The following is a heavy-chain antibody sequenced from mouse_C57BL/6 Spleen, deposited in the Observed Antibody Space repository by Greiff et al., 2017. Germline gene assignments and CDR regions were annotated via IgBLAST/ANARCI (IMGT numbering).Heavy chain of an antibody. Sequence: QVQLQQPGAKLVKPGASVKMSCKASGYTFTSYWITWVKQRPGQGLEWIGDIYPGSGSTNYNEKFKSKATLTVDTSSSTAYMQLSSLPSEDSAVYYCARRITTVVEGNFDYWGQGTTLTVSS. CDR2: IYPGSGST. D-gene: IGHD1-1*01. J-gene: IGHJ2*01. V-gene: IGHV1-55*01. CDR1: GYTFTSYW. CDR3: ARRITTVVEGNFDY.